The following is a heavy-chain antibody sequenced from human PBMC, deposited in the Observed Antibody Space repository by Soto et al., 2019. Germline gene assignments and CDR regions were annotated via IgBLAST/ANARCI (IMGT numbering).Heavy chain of an antibody. V-gene: IGHV1-18*01. CDR3: ARDRNRPYYYYGMDV. CDR1: GYTFTSYG. Sequence: QVQLVQSGAEVKKPGASVKVSCKASGYTFTSYGISWVRQAPGQGLEWMGWISAYNGNTTDAQKLQGRVSMTTDTSTRTAYMELRSLRSDATAVYYCARDRNRPYYYYGMDVWGQGTTFTVSS. CDR2: ISAYNGNT. J-gene: IGHJ6*02.